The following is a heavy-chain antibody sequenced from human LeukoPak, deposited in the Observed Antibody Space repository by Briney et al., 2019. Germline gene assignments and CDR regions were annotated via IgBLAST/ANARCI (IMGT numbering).Heavy chain of an antibody. Sequence: PGGSLRLSCAASGFTFSSYDMHWVRQVTGKGLEWVSGIGTAGDTDSPGSVKGRFSISRENAKNSLYLQMNSLRAGDTAVYYCARGRSPYCSGGSCYSPEFDYWGQGTLVTVSS. V-gene: IGHV3-13*01. J-gene: IGHJ4*02. CDR1: GFTFSSYD. CDR3: ARGRSPYCSGGSCYSPEFDY. D-gene: IGHD2-15*01. CDR2: IGTAGDT.